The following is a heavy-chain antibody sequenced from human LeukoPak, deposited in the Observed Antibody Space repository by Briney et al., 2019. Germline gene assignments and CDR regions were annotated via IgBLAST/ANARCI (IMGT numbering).Heavy chain of an antibody. CDR2: IYCSGST. CDR1: GGSISSSGYY. V-gene: IGHV4-39*01. J-gene: IGHJ2*01. CDR3: ARLIAVAGADWYFDL. D-gene: IGHD6-19*01. Sequence: SETLSLTCTVSGGSISSSGYYWGWIRQPPGKGLEWIGNIYCSGSTSYNPSLKSRVTISVDTSKNQFSLKVSSVTAADTAVYYCARLIAVAGADWYFDLWGRGTLVTVSS.